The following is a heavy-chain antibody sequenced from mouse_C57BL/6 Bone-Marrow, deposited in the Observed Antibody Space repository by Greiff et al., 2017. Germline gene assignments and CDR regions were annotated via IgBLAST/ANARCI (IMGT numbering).Heavy chain of an antibody. V-gene: IGHV3-3*01. D-gene: IGHD1-1*01. CDR3: ARSSRYGGGYFDV. Sequence: EVKLVESGPSLVRPSQTLSLTCTVTGFSINSDCYWIWILQFPGNKLEYIGYTFYSGITYHNPSLESRTYITRDTSKNQFSLKLSSVTTEDTATYYCARSSRYGGGYFDVWGTGTTVTVSS. CDR1: GFSINSDCY. J-gene: IGHJ1*03. CDR2: TFYSGIT.